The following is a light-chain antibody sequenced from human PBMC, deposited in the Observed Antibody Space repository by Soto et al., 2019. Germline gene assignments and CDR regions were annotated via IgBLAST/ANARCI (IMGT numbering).Light chain of an antibody. Sequence: IPLSTAALSVSPGARATLSCRAIQSASSSYLAWYQQKPGQAPRLLIYGASTRATGIPDRFSGSGSGTEFTLTISSLQSEDFAVYFCKQYTSWSPIRFGQGTRLAIK. CDR1: QSASSSY. CDR3: KQYTSWSPIR. V-gene: IGKV3D-15*01. CDR2: GAS. J-gene: IGKJ5*01.